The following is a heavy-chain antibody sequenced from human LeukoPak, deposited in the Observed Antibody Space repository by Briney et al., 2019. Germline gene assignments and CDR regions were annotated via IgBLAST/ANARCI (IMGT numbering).Heavy chain of an antibody. V-gene: IGHV3-23*01. D-gene: IGHD1-26*01. CDR1: GFTFSSYA. Sequence: GESLRLSCAPSGFTFSSYAMSWVRQPPGKGVVWVPAISCSGGSTYYAESVKGRFTISRDNSKSTLYLQMDNLRAEGTAVYYCAKDRKWEVHDAFDIWGQGTMVSVSS. CDR2: ISCSGGST. J-gene: IGHJ3*02. CDR3: AKDRKWEVHDAFDI.